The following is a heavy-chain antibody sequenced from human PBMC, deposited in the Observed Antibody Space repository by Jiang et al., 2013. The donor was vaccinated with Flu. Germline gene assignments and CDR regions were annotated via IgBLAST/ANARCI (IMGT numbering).Heavy chain of an antibody. V-gene: IGHV3-7*03. CDR1: GFTFTRYW. CDR3: ARVSSRGRLELVAGYYYGMDV. D-gene: IGHD2-2*03. J-gene: IGHJ6*02. Sequence: VQLVESGGGLVQPGGSLRLSCAASGFTFTRYWMSWVRQAPGKGLEWVANIKQDEGEKYYVESVKGRFTISRDNAKKSLYLQMSSLRVEDTAVYYCARVSSRGRLELVAGYYYGMDVWGQGTTVTVSS. CDR2: IKQDEGEK.